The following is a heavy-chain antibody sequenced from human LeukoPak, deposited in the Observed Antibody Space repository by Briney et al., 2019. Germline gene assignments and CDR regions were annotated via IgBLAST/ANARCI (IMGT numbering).Heavy chain of an antibody. J-gene: IGHJ4*02. V-gene: IGHV4-39*01. CDR1: GGSISSSSYY. CDR3: ARAGYSSGWYYFDY. D-gene: IGHD6-19*01. Sequence: PSETLSLTCTVSGGSISSSSYYWGWIRHPPGKGLEWIGSIYYSGSTYYNPSLKSRVTISVDTSKNQFSLKLSSVTAADTAVYYCARAGYSSGWYYFDYWGQGTLVTVSS. CDR2: IYYSGST.